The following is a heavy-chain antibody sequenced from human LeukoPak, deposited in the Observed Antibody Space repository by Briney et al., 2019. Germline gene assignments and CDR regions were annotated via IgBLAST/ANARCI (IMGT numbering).Heavy chain of an antibody. Sequence: GGSLRLSCAASGFTFSSYAMHWVRQAPGKGLEWVAVISYDGSNKYYADSVKGRFTISRDNSKNTLYLRMNSLRAEDTAVYYCAVVNSGYVDYWGQGTLVTVSS. J-gene: IGHJ4*02. CDR3: AVVNSGYVDY. V-gene: IGHV3-30*04. D-gene: IGHD1-26*01. CDR1: GFTFSSYA. CDR2: ISYDGSNK.